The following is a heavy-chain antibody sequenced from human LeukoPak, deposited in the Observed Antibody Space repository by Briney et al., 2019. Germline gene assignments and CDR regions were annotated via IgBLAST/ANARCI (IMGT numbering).Heavy chain of an antibody. D-gene: IGHD6-19*01. CDR2: IYTSGST. V-gene: IGHV4-4*07. CDR1: GGSISSYY. CDR3: ARAVALYGFDP. Sequence: SETLSLTCTVSGGSISSYYWSWIRQPAGKGLEWIGRIYTSGSTNYNPSLKSRVTISVDTSKNQFSLKLNSVTAADAGVYYCARAVALYGFDPWGQGTLVTVSS. J-gene: IGHJ5*02.